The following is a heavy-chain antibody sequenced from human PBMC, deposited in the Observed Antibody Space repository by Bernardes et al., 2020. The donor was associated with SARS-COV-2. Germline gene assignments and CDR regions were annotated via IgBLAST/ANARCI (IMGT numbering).Heavy chain of an antibody. CDR2: INHSGST. J-gene: IGHJ4*02. V-gene: IGHV4-34*01. CDR3: AVRDLGSYSSWYRDY. D-gene: IGHD6-13*01. Sequence: SETLSLTCAVYGGSFSGYYWSWIRQPPGKGLEWIGEINHSGSTNYNPSLKSRVTISVDTSKNQFSLKLSSVTAADTAVYYCAVRDLGSYSSWYRDYWGQGTLVTVSS. CDR1: GGSFSGYY.